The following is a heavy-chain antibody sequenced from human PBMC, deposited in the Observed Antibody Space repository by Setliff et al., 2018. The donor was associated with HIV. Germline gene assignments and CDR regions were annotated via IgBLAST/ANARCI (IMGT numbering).Heavy chain of an antibody. D-gene: IGHD1-20*01. V-gene: IGHV1-8*02. Sequence: ASVKVSCKASGYTFINYDIYWVRQTTGQGLEWMGWMNPDSGNTGYAQNFRGRVSMTRDTSTTTVYMELYSLRSEDTAVYHCARSDISGTGYFDSWGQGTLVTVS. J-gene: IGHJ4*02. CDR1: GYTFINYD. CDR2: MNPDSGNT. CDR3: ARSDISGTGYFDS.